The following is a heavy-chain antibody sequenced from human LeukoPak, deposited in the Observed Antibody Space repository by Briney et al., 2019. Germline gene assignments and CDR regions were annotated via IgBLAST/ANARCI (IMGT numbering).Heavy chain of an antibody. CDR2: INPSGGTT. V-gene: IGHV1-46*01. Sequence: ASVKVSCKASVSTFTTHYMHWVRQAPGQGLEWMGIINPSGGTTNYAQKFQGRVTMTRDTSTTTLYMELSSLRSEDTAVYYCARGRPGSGWSFDYWGQGTLVTVSS. J-gene: IGHJ4*02. D-gene: IGHD6-19*01. CDR1: VSTFTTHY. CDR3: ARGRPGSGWSFDY.